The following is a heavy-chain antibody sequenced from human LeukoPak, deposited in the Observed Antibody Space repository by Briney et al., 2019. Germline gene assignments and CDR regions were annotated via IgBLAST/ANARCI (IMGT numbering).Heavy chain of an antibody. CDR1: GFTFSSYE. J-gene: IGHJ6*04. V-gene: IGHV3-48*03. Sequence: GGSLRLSCAASGFTFSSYEMNWVRQAPGKGLEWVSYISSSSSTIYYADSVKGRFNISRDNAKNSLYLQMNSLRAEDTAVYYCAELGITMIGGVWGKGTTVTISS. D-gene: IGHD3-10*02. CDR3: AELGITMIGGV. CDR2: ISSSSSTI.